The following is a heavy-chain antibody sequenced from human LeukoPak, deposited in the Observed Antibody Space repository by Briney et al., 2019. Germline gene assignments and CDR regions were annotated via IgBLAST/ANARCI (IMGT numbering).Heavy chain of an antibody. CDR1: GGSISSYY. V-gene: IGHV4-4*07. CDR3: ARSEINDYSRF. D-gene: IGHD4-11*01. CDR2: IYTSGST. J-gene: IGHJ4*02. Sequence: SETLSLTCTVSGGSISSYYWSWIRQPAGKGLEWIGRIYTSGSTNYNPSLKSRVTMSVDTSKNQFSLKMRAVTAADSAVYFCARSEINDYSRFWGQGILVTVSS.